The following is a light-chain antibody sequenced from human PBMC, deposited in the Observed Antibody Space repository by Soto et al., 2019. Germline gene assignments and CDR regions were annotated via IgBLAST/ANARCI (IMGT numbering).Light chain of an antibody. V-gene: IGKV1-5*03. CDR1: QTISSW. J-gene: IGKJ1*01. Sequence: DIQMTQSPSTLSGSVGDRVTSTCRASQTISSWLAWYQQKPGKAPKLLIYKASTLKSGVPSRFSGSGSGTDFTLTIASLQPEDFATYYCQLSYSTPPAFGQGTKVDIK. CDR2: KAS. CDR3: QLSYSTPPA.